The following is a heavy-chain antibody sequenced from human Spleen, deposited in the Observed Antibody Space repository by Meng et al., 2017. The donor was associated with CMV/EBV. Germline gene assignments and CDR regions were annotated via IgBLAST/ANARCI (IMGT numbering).Heavy chain of an antibody. V-gene: IGHV1-2*06. CDR1: GSTFTGYY. CDR3: AKYSSSWGFDY. CDR2: INPNSGGT. J-gene: IGHJ4*02. D-gene: IGHD6-13*01. Sequence: SCKASGSTFTGYYMNWVRQAPGQGLEWMGRINPNSGGTNYAQKFQGRVTMTRDTSISTAYMELSRLRSDDTAVYYCAKYSSSWGFDYWGQGTLVTVSS.